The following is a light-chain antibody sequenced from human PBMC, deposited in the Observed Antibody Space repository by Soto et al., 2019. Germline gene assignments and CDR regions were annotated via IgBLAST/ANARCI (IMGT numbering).Light chain of an antibody. CDR3: GTWDTSLSAGV. V-gene: IGLV1-51*01. CDR2: DNN. Sequence: QTVVTQPPSVSAAPGQKVTISCSGSSSNIGNNYVSWYQQFPGTAPKLLIYDNNNRPSGIPDRFSGSKSGTSATLGITGLQTGDEADYYCGTWDTSLSAGVFGGGTKLTVL. J-gene: IGLJ3*02. CDR1: SSNIGNNY.